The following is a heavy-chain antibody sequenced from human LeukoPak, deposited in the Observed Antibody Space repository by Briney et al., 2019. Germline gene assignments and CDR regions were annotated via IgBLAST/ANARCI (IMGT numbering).Heavy chain of an antibody. D-gene: IGHD6-13*01. CDR1: GFTFSSYA. Sequence: GSLRLSCAASGFTFSSYAMSWVRQAPGKGLEWVSAISGSGGSTYYADSVKGRFTISRDNSKNTLYLQMNSLRAEDTAVYYCANRGDSSSWTDYYYYGMDVWGQGTTVTVSS. V-gene: IGHV3-23*01. J-gene: IGHJ6*02. CDR3: ANRGDSSSWTDYYYYGMDV. CDR2: ISGSGGST.